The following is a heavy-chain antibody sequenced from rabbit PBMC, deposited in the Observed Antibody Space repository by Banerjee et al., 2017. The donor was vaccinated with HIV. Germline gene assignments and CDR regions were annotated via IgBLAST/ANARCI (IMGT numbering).Heavy chain of an antibody. D-gene: IGHD1-1*01. Sequence: QSLEESGGDLVKPGASLTLTCTASGFSFSASYFMCWVRQAPGKGLEWIGCIHTGNGRTWYASWAKGRFTISKTSSTTVTLQMTSLTAADTATYFCARDLRDSRTSGYSLWGQGTLVTVS. CDR3: ARDLRDSRTSGYSL. V-gene: IGHV1S40*01. J-gene: IGHJ4*01. CDR2: IHTGNGRT. CDR1: GFSFSASYF.